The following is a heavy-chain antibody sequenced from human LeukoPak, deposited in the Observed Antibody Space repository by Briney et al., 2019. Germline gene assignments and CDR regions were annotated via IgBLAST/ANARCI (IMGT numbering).Heavy chain of an antibody. V-gene: IGHV3-23*01. J-gene: IGHJ3*02. CDR3: ARPRLEYCSGGSCFDAFDI. D-gene: IGHD2-15*01. CDR2: IRGSGGST. Sequence: PGGSLRLSCEASGFTFSRYGMSWVRQAPGKGLEWVSAIRGSGGSTYYADSVKGRFTISRDNSKNTLFLQMNSLTAEDTAIYSCARPRLEYCSGGSCFDAFDIWGQGTMVTVSS. CDR1: GFTFSRYG.